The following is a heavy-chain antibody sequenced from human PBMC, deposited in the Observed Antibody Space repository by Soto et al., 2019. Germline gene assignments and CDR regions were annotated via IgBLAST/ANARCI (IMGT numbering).Heavy chain of an antibody. D-gene: IGHD2-8*01. CDR3: ARHALQNEFDL. CDR2: IYTTRSP. V-gene: IGHV4-4*07. CDR1: GDSVSKYY. J-gene: IGHJ4*02. Sequence: SETLSLTCTVTGDSVSKYYWNWIRQPAGKGLEWIGRIYTTRSPNYNPSLRNRVAVSVDTSTNQTSLRVKSVTASDTGVYFCARHALQNEFDLWGQGTPVTVSS.